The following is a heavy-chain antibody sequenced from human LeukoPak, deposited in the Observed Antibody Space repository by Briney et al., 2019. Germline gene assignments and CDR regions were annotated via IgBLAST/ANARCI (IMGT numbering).Heavy chain of an antibody. CDR1: GGSISSGDYY. CDR3: AGPVPGGRWLFQN. Sequence: SETLSLTCTVSGGSISSGDYYWSWIRQPPGKGLEWIGYIYYSGSTYYNPSLKSRVTISVDTSKNQFSLKLSSVTAADTAVYYCAGPVPGGRWLFQNWGQGTLVTVSS. D-gene: IGHD6-19*01. J-gene: IGHJ4*02. V-gene: IGHV4-30-4*08. CDR2: IYYSGST.